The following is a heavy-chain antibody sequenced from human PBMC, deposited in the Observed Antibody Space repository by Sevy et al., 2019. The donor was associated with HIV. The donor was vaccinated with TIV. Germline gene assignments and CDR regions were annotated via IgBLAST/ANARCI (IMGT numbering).Heavy chain of an antibody. J-gene: IGHJ4*02. V-gene: IGHV3-30-3*01. D-gene: IGHD6-19*01. CDR1: GFTFATYS. CDR2: ISHDGSYK. CDR3: AKDRGRIAVAGIRGFDY. Sequence: GGSLRLSCAASGFTFATYSMHWLRQVPGAGLEWVATISHDGSYKYYTDSVKGRFTISRDNSKNTLYLQMNSLRAEDTAVYYCAKDRGRIAVAGIRGFDYWGQGTLVTVSS.